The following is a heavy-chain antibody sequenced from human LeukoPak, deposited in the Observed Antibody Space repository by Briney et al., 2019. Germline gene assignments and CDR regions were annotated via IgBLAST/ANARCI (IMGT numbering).Heavy chain of an antibody. CDR2: IYSGGST. CDR3: VGGDY. V-gene: IGHV3-66*01. CDR1: EFSFGSNY. Sequence: GGSLRLSCAASEFSFGSNYMTWVRQAPGKGLEWDSLIYSGGSTYYADSVKGRFTISRDNSKNTLYLQMNSLRAEDTAVYYCVGGDYWGQGTLVTVSS. J-gene: IGHJ4*02.